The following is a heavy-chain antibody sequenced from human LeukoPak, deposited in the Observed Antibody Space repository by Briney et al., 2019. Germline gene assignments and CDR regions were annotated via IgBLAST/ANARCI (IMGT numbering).Heavy chain of an antibody. CDR3: ARRSSSWSNWFDP. CDR1: GFTFSSYW. V-gene: IGHV3-74*01. Sequence: GGSLRLSCAASGFTFSSYWMSWVRQAPGKGLVWVSRINSDGSSTSYADSVKGRFTISRDNAKNTLYLQMNSLRAEDTAVYYCARRSSSWSNWFDPWGQGTLVTVSS. J-gene: IGHJ5*02. CDR2: INSDGSST. D-gene: IGHD6-13*01.